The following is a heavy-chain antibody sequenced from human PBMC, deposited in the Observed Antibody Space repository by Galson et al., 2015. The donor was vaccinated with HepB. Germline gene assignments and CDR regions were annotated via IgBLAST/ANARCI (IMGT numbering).Heavy chain of an antibody. CDR2: ISGSGDNT. CDR3: AKDEYSYGHDVFDM. Sequence: SLRLSCAASGFTFSNFAMSWVRQAPGKGLEWVSAISGSGDNTSYADSVKGRFTISRDNSQNTLYLQVNSLRAEDTAIYFCAKDEYSYGHDVFDMWGQGTMVTVSS. CDR1: GFTFSNFA. V-gene: IGHV3-23*01. D-gene: IGHD5-18*01. J-gene: IGHJ3*02.